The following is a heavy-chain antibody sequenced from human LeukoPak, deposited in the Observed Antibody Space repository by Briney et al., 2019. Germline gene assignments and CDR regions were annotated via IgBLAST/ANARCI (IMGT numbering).Heavy chain of an antibody. V-gene: IGHV3-7*01. D-gene: IGHD3-10*01. Sequence: GGSLRLSCAASGFTFSSYWMGWVRQAPGKGLEWVANIKQDGSEKYYVDSVKGRFTISRDNAKNSLYLQMNSLRAEDTAVYYCARAVLLWHGSLDYWGQGTLVTVSS. CDR2: IKQDGSEK. J-gene: IGHJ4*02. CDR3: ARAVLLWHGSLDY. CDR1: GFTFSSYW.